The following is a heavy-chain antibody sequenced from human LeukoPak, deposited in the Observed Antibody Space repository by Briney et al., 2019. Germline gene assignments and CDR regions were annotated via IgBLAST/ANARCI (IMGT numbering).Heavy chain of an antibody. V-gene: IGHV4-30-4*08. J-gene: IGHJ3*02. D-gene: IGHD3-3*01. Sequence: PSQTLSLTCTVSGGSISSGDYYWSWIRQPPGKGLEWIGYIYYSGSTYYNPSLKSRVTISVDTSKTQFSLKLSSVTAADTAVYYCARESPYYDFWSGYDRRAFDIWGQGTMVTVSS. CDR1: GGSISSGDYY. CDR3: ARESPYYDFWSGYDRRAFDI. CDR2: IYYSGST.